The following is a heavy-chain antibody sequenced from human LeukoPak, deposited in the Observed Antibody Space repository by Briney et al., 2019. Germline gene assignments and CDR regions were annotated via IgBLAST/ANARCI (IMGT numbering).Heavy chain of an antibody. J-gene: IGHJ3*02. CDR1: GYTFTGYF. Sequence: ASVKVSCKASGYTFTGYFMNWVGQAPGQGGEWMGRINPNNGGTNYAQNFQVRVTMTRDTSISTAYMELSSLRSEDTAVYYCARVGDGLNDAFDIWGQGTMVTVSS. V-gene: IGHV1-2*06. CDR2: INPNNGGT. CDR3: ARVGDGLNDAFDI. D-gene: IGHD5-24*01.